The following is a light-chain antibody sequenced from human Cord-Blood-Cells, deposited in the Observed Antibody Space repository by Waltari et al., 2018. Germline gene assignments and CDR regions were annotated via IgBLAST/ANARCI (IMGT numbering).Light chain of an antibody. J-gene: IGKJ4*01. CDR1: QGISSY. Sequence: DIQLTQSPSFLSASVGDRVTITSRASQGISSYLAWYQQKPGKAPKLLIYAASTLQSGVPSRFSGSGSGTEFTLTISSLQPEDFATYYCQQLNSYPQALTFGGGTKVEIK. CDR2: AAS. V-gene: IGKV1-9*01. CDR3: QQLNSYPQALT.